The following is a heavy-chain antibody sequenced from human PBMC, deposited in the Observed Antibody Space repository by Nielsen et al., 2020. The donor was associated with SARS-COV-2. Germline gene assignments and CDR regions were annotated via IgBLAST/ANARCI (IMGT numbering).Heavy chain of an antibody. J-gene: IGHJ3*02. V-gene: IGHV1-69*06. CDR1: GGTFSSYA. Sequence: SVKVSCKASGGTFSSYAISWVRQAPGQGLEWMGGIIPIFGTANYAQKFQGRVTITADKSTSTAYMELSSLRSEDTAVYYCTCYARDAFDIWGQGTMVTVSS. CDR3: TCYARDAFDI. D-gene: IGHD2-2*01. CDR2: IIPIFGTA.